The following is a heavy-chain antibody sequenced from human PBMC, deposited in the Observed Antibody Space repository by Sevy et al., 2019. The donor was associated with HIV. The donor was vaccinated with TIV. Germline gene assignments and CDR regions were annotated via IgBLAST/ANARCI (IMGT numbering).Heavy chain of an antibody. V-gene: IGHV3-48*01. D-gene: IGHD6-19*01. CDR1: GFTFSSYS. CDR3: ARSPPYSSGWYGIDY. Sequence: GGSLRLSCAASGFTFSSYSMNWVRQAPGKGLEWVSYISRSSSTIYYVDSVKGRFTISRDNAKNSLYLQMKSLRAEDTAVYYCARSPPYSSGWYGIDYWGQGTLVTVSS. CDR2: ISRSSSTI. J-gene: IGHJ4*02.